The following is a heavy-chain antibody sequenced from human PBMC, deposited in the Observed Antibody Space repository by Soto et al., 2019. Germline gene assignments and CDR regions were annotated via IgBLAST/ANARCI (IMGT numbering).Heavy chain of an antibody. J-gene: IGHJ4*01. V-gene: IGHV3-30*12. CDR2: ISYDGSNK. D-gene: IGHD1-7*01. CDR3: ARDNWNSY. CDR1: GFTFSSYG. Sequence: PGGSLSLSCAASGFTFSSYGMHWVRQAPGKGLERVAVISYDGSNKYYADSVKGRFTISRDNAKNTLYLQMSSLRVEDTAVYYCARDNWNSYWGQGTLVTVSS.